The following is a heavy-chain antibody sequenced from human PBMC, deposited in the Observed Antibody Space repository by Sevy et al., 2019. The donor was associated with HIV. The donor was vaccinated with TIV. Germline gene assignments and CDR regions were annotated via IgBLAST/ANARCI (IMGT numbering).Heavy chain of an antibody. CDR1: GYTLTELS. CDR2: FDPEDHET. D-gene: IGHD3-22*01. CDR3: ATSKDYYDSSGYPFDY. Sequence: ATVKVSCKVSGYTLTELSMHWVRQAPRKGLERTGTFDPEDHETIYAQKFQGRVTMTEDTSTDTAYMELSRLRSEDTAVYYCATSKDYYDSSGYPFDYWGQGTLVTVSS. V-gene: IGHV1-24*01. J-gene: IGHJ4*02.